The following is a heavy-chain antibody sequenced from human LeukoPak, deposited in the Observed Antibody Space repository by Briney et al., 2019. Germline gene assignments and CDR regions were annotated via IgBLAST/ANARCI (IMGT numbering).Heavy chain of an antibody. J-gene: IGHJ4*02. Sequence: TGRSLRLSCAASGFTFSSYAMHWVRQAPGKGLDWVSYIGSRGATIYYADSVKGRFTISRDNAKNSLYLQMNSLRAEDTAVYYCARDVGYFGSGSYPDYFDYWGQGILVTVSS. CDR1: GFTFSSYA. D-gene: IGHD3-10*01. V-gene: IGHV3-48*03. CDR2: IGSRGATI. CDR3: ARDVGYFGSGSYPDYFDY.